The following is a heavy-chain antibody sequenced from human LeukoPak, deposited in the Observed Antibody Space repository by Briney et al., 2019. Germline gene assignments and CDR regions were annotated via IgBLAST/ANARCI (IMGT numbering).Heavy chain of an antibody. CDR1: GGSISSYY. CDR2: IYYSGST. J-gene: IGHJ4*02. V-gene: IGHV4-59*08. D-gene: IGHD5-18*01. CDR3: ARRGSNSYGYDY. Sequence: SETLSLTCTVSGGSISSYYWSWIRQPPGKGLEWIGYIYYSGSTNYNPSLKSRVTISVDTSKNQFSLKLSSVIAADTAVYYCARRGSNSYGYDYWGQGTLVTVSS.